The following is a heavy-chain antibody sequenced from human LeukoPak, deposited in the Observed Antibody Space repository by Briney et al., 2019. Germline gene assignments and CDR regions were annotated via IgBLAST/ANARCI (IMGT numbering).Heavy chain of an antibody. J-gene: IGHJ4*02. D-gene: IGHD6-19*01. CDR1: GYTFTGYY. CDR3: ARDRVGSGWPRPWYFEF. V-gene: IGHV1-2*02. CDR2: INPNTGAT. Sequence: GPSLKVSCKPSGYTFTGYYSHWVRQAPGQGLEWMGWINPNTGATIYAEKFQGRVTMTRDASIDTAYMEMRSLRSDDTAVYYCARDRVGSGWPRPWYFEFWGQGTLITVSS.